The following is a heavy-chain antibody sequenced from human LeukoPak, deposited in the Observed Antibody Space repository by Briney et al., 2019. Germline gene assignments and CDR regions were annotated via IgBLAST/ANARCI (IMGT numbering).Heavy chain of an antibody. J-gene: IGHJ3*02. Sequence: SETLSLTCTVSGGSISSGGYYWSWIRQHPGKGLEWIGYIYYSGSTYYDPSLKSRVTISVDTSKNQFSLKLSSVTAADTAVYYCARRVDCSSTSCYSHAFDIWGQGTMVTVSS. CDR1: GGSISSGGYY. CDR3: ARRVDCSSTSCYSHAFDI. D-gene: IGHD2-2*02. V-gene: IGHV4-31*03. CDR2: IYYSGST.